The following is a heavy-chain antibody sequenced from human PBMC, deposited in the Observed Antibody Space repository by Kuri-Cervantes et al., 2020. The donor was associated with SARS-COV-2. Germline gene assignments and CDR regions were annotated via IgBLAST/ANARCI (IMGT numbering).Heavy chain of an antibody. J-gene: IGHJ6*02. D-gene: IGHD2-15*01. V-gene: IGHV4-39*01. CDR3: ARQVVVADYYYGMDV. CDR2: IYYSGGT. Sequence: SETLSLTCTVSGGSISSSSYYWGWIRQPPGKGLEWIGSIYYSGGTYYNPSLKSRVTISVDTSKNQFSLKLSSVTAADTAVYYCARQVVVADYYYGMDVWGQGTTVTVSS. CDR1: GGSISSSSYY.